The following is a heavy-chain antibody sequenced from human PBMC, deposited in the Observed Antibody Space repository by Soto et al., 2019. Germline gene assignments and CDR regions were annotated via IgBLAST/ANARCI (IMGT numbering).Heavy chain of an antibody. CDR1: GYTFTSYA. J-gene: IGHJ5*02. Sequence: ASVKVSCKASGYTFTSYAMHWVRQAPGQRLEWMGWINAGNGNTIYAQKFQGRVTMTEDTSTDTAYMELSSLRSEDTAVYYCATFGGYSSSWWLDPWGQGTLVTVSS. D-gene: IGHD6-13*01. CDR2: INAGNGNT. V-gene: IGHV1-3*01. CDR3: ATFGGYSSSWWLDP.